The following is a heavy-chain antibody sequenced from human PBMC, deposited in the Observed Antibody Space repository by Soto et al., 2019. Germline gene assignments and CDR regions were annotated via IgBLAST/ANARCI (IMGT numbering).Heavy chain of an antibody. J-gene: IGHJ6*02. D-gene: IGHD2-2*01. V-gene: IGHV1-2*04. CDR1: GYTFTGYY. CDR2: INPNSGGT. Sequence: GASVKVSGKASGYTFTGYYMHWVRQSPGQGLEWMGWINPNSGGTNYAQKFQGWVTMTRDTSISTAYMELSRLRSDDTAVYYCARDNHGVPAAPRDYHYGMDVWGQGTTVTVSS. CDR3: ARDNHGVPAAPRDYHYGMDV.